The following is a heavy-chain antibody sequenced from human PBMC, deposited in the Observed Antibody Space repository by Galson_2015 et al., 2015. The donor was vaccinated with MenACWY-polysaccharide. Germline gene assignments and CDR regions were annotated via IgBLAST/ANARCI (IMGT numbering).Heavy chain of an antibody. CDR1: GFTFSSYW. CDR2: TNGDGGAT. D-gene: IGHD3-16*01. J-gene: IGHJ4*02. CDR3: ARGGGRFPENYYFDY. Sequence: SLRLSCAASGFTFSSYWMHWVRQAPGKGLVWVSRTNGDGGATDYADSVKGRFTISRDTAKNTLYLQMNSLSAEDTAVYYCARGGGRFPENYYFDYWGQGTLVTVSS. V-gene: IGHV3-74*01.